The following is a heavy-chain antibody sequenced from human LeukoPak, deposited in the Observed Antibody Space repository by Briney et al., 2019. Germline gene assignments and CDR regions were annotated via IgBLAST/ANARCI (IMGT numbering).Heavy chain of an antibody. CDR3: ARRGRCSSTTCYASFDS. CDR2: IYPGDSDT. J-gene: IGHJ5*01. CDR1: GYRITTYW. D-gene: IGHD2-2*01. Sequence: GESLKISCKGSGYRITTYWIGWVRQMPGKGLEWMGIIYPGDSDTRYSPSFQGQVTISADKSINTAYLQWSSLKASDTAMYYCARRGRCSSTTCYASFDSWGQGTLVTVSS. V-gene: IGHV5-51*01.